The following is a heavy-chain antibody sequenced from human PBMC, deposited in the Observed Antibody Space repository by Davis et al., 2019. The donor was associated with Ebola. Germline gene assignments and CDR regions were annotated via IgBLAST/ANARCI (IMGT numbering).Heavy chain of an antibody. Sequence: ASVKVSCKASGYTFTSYHINWVRQATGQGLEWMGWMNPNSGNTGYAQKFQGRVTMTEDTSTDTAYMELSSLRSEDTAVYYCATGVTYCTGGVCSLGFDYWGQGTLVTVSS. J-gene: IGHJ4*02. D-gene: IGHD2-8*02. CDR3: ATGVTYCTGGVCSLGFDY. V-gene: IGHV1-8*01. CDR2: MNPNSGNT. CDR1: GYTFTSYH.